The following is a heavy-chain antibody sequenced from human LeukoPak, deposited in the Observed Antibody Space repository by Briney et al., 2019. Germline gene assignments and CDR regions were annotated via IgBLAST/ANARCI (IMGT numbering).Heavy chain of an antibody. V-gene: IGHV1-46*01. CDR1: GYTFTGYY. CDR3: ARDWSYGDYVVFPDY. Sequence: ASVKVSCKASGYTFTGYYMHWVRQAPGQGLEWMGIINPSGGSTSYAQKFQGRVTMTRDMSTSTVYMELSSLRSEDTAVYYCARDWSYGDYVVFPDYWGQGTLVTVSS. CDR2: INPSGGST. J-gene: IGHJ4*02. D-gene: IGHD4-17*01.